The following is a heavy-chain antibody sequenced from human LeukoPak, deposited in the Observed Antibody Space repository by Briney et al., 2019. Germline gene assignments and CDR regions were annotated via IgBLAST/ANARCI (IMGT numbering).Heavy chain of an antibody. D-gene: IGHD3-22*01. CDR2: IKEDGSEK. V-gene: IGHV3-7*05. Sequence: PGGSLRLSCAASGFTFSSYWMNWVRQAPGKGLEWVANIKEDGSEKYYVDSVKGRFTISRDNAKNSLYLQMNSLRAEDMAVYYCAKMVGGDYYDSSGYYRNFDYWGQGTLVTVSS. CDR1: GFTFSSYW. J-gene: IGHJ4*02. CDR3: AKMVGGDYYDSSGYYRNFDY.